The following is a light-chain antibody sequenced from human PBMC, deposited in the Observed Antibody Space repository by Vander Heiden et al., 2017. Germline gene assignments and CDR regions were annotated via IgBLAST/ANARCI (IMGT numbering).Light chain of an antibody. CDR2: EVS. CDR3: CSYAGSSTAVV. J-gene: IGLJ2*01. CDR1: SSDVGSYNL. Sequence: QSSLTQPASASESPAQSTTISCTGTSSDVGSYNLVTCFQQPPRKAPKLMIYEVSKRPSGVSNRFSGSKSGNTASLTISGLQDEDEADYYCCSYAGSSTAVVFGGGTKLTVL. V-gene: IGLV2-23*02.